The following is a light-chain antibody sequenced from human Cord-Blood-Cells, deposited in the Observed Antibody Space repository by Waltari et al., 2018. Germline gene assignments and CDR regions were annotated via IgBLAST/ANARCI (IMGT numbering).Light chain of an antibody. Sequence: SYELTQPPSVSVSPGQTARITCSGDALPKQYAYWYQQKPGQAPVLVIDKDSERPSGIPERFSGSSSGTTVTLTISGGQAEDEADYYCQSADSSGTYPVVFGGGTKLTVL. CDR2: KDS. V-gene: IGLV3-25*03. CDR1: ALPKQY. J-gene: IGLJ2*01. CDR3: QSADSSGTYPVV.